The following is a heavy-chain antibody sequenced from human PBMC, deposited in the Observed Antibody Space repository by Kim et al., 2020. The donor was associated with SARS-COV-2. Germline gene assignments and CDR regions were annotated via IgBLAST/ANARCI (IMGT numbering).Heavy chain of an antibody. CDR2: IYYSGST. CDR3: ARQRWGSSSPVDY. D-gene: IGHD6-13*01. V-gene: IGHV4-39*01. Sequence: SETLSLTCTVSGGSISSSSYYWGWIRQPPGKGLEWIGSIYYSGSTYYNPSLKSRVTISVDTSKNHFSLKLSSVTAADTAVYYCARQRWGSSSPVDYWGQGTLVTVSS. J-gene: IGHJ4*02. CDR1: GGSISSSSYY.